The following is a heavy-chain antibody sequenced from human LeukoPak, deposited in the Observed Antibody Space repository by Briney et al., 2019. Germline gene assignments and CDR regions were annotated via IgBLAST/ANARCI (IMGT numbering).Heavy chain of an antibody. CDR3: ARAVAAAGTNFDY. D-gene: IGHD6-13*01. CDR1: GFTFSSYS. CDR2: ISSSSSYI. Sequence: GGSLRLSCAASGFTFSSYSMNWVRQAPGKGLEWVSSISSSSSYIYYADSVKGRFTISRGNAKNSLYLQMNSLRAEDTAVYYCARAVAAAGTNFDYWGQGTLVTVSS. J-gene: IGHJ4*02. V-gene: IGHV3-21*01.